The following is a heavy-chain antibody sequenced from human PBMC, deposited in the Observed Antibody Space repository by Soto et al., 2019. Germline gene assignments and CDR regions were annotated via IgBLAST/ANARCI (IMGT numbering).Heavy chain of an antibody. CDR3: VREGLPYSDNSGYYVMAAFDI. CDR2: ISSSSGTI. V-gene: IGHV3-48*02. Sequence: EVQVVESGGGLVQPGGSLRLSCVASGFTFSNYTMNWVRQAPGKGLEWISYISSSSGTIYYADSVKGRFTISRDNAKNSVFLQMNSLRDEDTAVYYCVREGLPYSDNSGYYVMAAFDIWGPGTMVTVSS. D-gene: IGHD3-22*01. CDR1: GFTFSNYT. J-gene: IGHJ3*02.